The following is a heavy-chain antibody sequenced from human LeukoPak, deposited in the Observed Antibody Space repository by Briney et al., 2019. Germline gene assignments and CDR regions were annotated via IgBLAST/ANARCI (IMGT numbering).Heavy chain of an antibody. J-gene: IGHJ3*02. V-gene: IGHV3-48*02. D-gene: IGHD3-16*02. CDR2: ISSSSSTI. CDR1: GFTFSSYS. Sequence: GGSLRLSCAASGFTFSSYSMNWVRQAPGKGLEWVSYISSSSSTIYYADSVKGRFTISRDNAKNSLYLQMNSLRDEDTAVYYCAKERRGENVWGSYRDAFDMWGQGTMVTVSS. CDR3: AKERRGENVWGSYRDAFDM.